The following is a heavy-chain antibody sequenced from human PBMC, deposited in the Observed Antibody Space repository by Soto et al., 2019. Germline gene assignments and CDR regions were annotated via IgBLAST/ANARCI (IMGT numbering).Heavy chain of an antibody. Sequence: SETLSLTCPVSGGSLSSYYLSWIRQTPGKGLEWIGYIYYSGSTNYNPSLKGRVTISVDTSKNQFSLKLSSVTAADTAVYYCARQTGDYVRGYYFDYWGQGTLVTVSS. CDR3: ARQTGDYVRGYYFDY. CDR2: IYYSGST. D-gene: IGHD4-17*01. V-gene: IGHV4-59*08. J-gene: IGHJ4*02. CDR1: GGSLSSYY.